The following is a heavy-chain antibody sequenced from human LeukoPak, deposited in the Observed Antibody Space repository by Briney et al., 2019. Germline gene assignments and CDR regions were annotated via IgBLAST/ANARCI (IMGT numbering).Heavy chain of an antibody. CDR3: AKDRQQWLPTTGYFDY. Sequence: GGSLRLSCAASGFTVSSNYMSWVRQAPGKGLEWVSVIYSGGSTYYADSVKGRFTISRDNSKNTLSLQMNSLRAEDTAVYYCAKDRQQWLPTTGYFDYWGQGTLVTVSS. V-gene: IGHV3-53*01. CDR1: GFTVSSNY. CDR2: IYSGGST. D-gene: IGHD6-19*01. J-gene: IGHJ4*02.